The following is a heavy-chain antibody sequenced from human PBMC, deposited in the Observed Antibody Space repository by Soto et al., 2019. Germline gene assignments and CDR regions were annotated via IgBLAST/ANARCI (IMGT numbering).Heavy chain of an antibody. Sequence: QVQLQESGPGLVKPSETLSLTCTVSGGSISSYYWSWIRQPPGRGLEWIGYIYYSGNTNYNPSLKSRVIISVDTSKNQFSLKLSSATAADTAVYYCARRYGAAFDYWGQGTLVTVSS. V-gene: IGHV4-59*01. CDR3: ARRYGAAFDY. D-gene: IGHD2-15*01. J-gene: IGHJ4*02. CDR2: IYYSGNT. CDR1: GGSISSYY.